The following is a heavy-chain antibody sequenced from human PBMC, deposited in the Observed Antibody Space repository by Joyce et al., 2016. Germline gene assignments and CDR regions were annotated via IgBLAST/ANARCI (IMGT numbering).Heavy chain of an antibody. J-gene: IGHJ4*02. CDR1: GYTFTGYY. D-gene: IGHD2-15*01. CDR2: MNPNSGGP. V-gene: IGHV1-2*06. Sequence: QVQLVQSGAEVKKPGVSVKVSCTASGYTFTGYYMHCVRTAHEQVHAWMGRMNPNSGGPNFEQKFQGRVTMTRDTSISTTYMELSRLRSDDTAVYYCARVLVGDCSGGSCYFDYWGQGSLVTVSS. CDR3: ARVLVGDCSGGSCYFDY.